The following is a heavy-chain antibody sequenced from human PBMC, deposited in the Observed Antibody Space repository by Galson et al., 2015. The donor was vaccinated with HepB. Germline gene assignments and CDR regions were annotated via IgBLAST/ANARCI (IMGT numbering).Heavy chain of an antibody. J-gene: IGHJ4*02. Sequence: FSGFSLSTSGVAVGWIRQPPGKALEWLALIYWDDDKRYSPSLKSRLTINKDTSKNQVVLTMRNMDPVDTGTYYCAHRELQFLGYAWWGQGTLVTVSS. V-gene: IGHV2-5*02. D-gene: IGHD3-3*01. CDR2: IYWDDDK. CDR1: GFSLSTSGVA. CDR3: AHRELQFLGYAW.